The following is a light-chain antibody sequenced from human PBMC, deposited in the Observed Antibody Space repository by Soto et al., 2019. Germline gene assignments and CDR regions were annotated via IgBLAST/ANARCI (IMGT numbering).Light chain of an antibody. J-gene: IGLJ2*01. CDR1: SSNIGSNS. CDR2: RNN. Sequence: QSVLTQPPSASGTAGQRVTISCSGDSSNIGSNSGDWYQHLPGTAPKLLIYRNNQRPSGVPDRFSGSKSGTSVSLVISGLRSEDEAYYHCAAWDDSLRGVVFGGGTKVTVL. CDR3: AAWDDSLRGVV. V-gene: IGLV1-47*01.